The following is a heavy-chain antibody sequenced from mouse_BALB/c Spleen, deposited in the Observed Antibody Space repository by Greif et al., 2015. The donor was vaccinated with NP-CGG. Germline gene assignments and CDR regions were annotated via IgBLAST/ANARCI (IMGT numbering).Heavy chain of an antibody. J-gene: IGHJ3*01. Sequence: VQLQQSGAELVKPGASVMLSCKASGYTFTSYDINWVRHRPEQGLEWIGWIFPGDGSTKYNEKFKGKATLTTDKSSSTAYMQLSRLTSEDSAVYFCAREGSYGKNWFAYWGQGTLVTVSA. CDR1: GYTFTSYD. D-gene: IGHD2-1*01. V-gene: IGHV1S56*01. CDR3: AREGSYGKNWFAY. CDR2: IFPGDGST.